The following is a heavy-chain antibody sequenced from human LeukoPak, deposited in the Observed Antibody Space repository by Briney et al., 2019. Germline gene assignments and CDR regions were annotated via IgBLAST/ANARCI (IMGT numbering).Heavy chain of an antibody. CDR3: AKDRIQLWLRGAFDI. CDR1: GFTFSSYA. CDR2: IGGSGGST. J-gene: IGHJ3*02. V-gene: IGHV3-23*01. Sequence: GGSLRLSCAASGFTFSSYAMSWVRQAPGKGLEWVSAIGGSGGSTYYADSVKGRFTISRDNSKNTLYLQMNSLRAEDTAVYYCAKDRIQLWLRGAFDIWGQGTMATVSS. D-gene: IGHD5-18*01.